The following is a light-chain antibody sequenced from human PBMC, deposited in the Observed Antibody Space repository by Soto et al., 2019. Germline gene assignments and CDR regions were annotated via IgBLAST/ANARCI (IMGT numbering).Light chain of an antibody. CDR2: DAS. CDR1: QSISSY. Sequence: DIQITQSPSSLSASVGDRVTITCRASQSISSYLNWYQQKPGKAPKLLIYDASSLESGVPSRFSGRDSGADFTLTINNLQPEDFATYYCQQPPYTFGPGTKVDI. J-gene: IGKJ3*01. V-gene: IGKV1-39*01. CDR3: QQPPYT.